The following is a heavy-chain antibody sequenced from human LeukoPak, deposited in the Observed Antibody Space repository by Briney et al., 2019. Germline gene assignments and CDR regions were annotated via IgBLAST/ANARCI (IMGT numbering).Heavy chain of an antibody. CDR3: ARDERLLSFLK. D-gene: IGHD3-3*01. J-gene: IGHJ4*02. CDR1: GSTFDDYA. CDR2: ITGSGGST. V-gene: IGHV3-23*01. Sequence: PGGSLRLSCAASGSTFDDYAMHWVRQAPGKGLEWVSGITGSGGSTYYADSVKGRFTISRDNSKNTLYLQMNSLRAEDTAIYYCARDERLLSFLKWGQGTLVTVSS.